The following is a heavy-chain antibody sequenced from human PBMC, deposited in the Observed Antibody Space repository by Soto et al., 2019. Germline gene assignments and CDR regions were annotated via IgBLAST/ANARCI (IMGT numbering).Heavy chain of an antibody. J-gene: IGHJ6*03. CDR1: GFTLSNAC. CDR3: TTGTVTKGYMDV. Sequence: GGCLRLSCAASGFTLSNACMSWVRQAPGKGLEWVGRIKSKTDGGTTDYAATVKGRFTISRDDSKNTLYLQMNSLKTVDTAVYYCTTGTVTKGYMDVWGKGTTVTVSS. CDR2: IKSKTDGGTT. V-gene: IGHV3-15*01. D-gene: IGHD4-17*01.